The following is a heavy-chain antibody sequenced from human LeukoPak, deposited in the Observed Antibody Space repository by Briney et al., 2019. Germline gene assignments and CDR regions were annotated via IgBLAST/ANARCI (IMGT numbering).Heavy chain of an antibody. J-gene: IGHJ4*02. Sequence: GGSLRLSCAASGFIVSSNYMSWVRQAPGKGLEWVSVIYSGGSTYYADSVTGRFTISRDNSKNTLYLQMNSLRAEDTAVYYCARDIGPGYSSGFNWGQGTLVTVSS. D-gene: IGHD2-8*02. CDR1: GFIVSSNY. CDR2: IYSGGST. V-gene: IGHV3-53*01. CDR3: ARDIGPGYSSGFN.